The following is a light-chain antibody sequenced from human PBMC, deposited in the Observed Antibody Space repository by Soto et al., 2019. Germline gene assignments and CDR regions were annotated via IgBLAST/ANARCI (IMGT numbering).Light chain of an antibody. CDR1: SGDIGGYDY. Sequence: QSALTQPPSASGSPGQSVTISCTGTSGDIGGYDYVSWYQQHPGKAPKLMIYEVTKRPLGVPDRFSGSKSGNTASLTVSGLQAEDEADYYCSSYAGSGTVVFGGGTQLTGL. CDR2: EVT. J-gene: IGLJ2*01. CDR3: SSYAGSGTVV. V-gene: IGLV2-8*01.